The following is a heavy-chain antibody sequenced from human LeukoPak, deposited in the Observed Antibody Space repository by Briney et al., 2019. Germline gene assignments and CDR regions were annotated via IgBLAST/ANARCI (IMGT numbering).Heavy chain of an antibody. CDR1: GYTFTGYY. J-gene: IGHJ4*02. Sequence: ASVKVSCKAAGYTFTGYYMHWVRQAPGQGLEWMGWINPNSGGTNYAPKFQGRVTMTRDTSISTSYMELSRLASDDTAVYYCARGGSTVHDYWGQGTLVTVSS. V-gene: IGHV1-2*02. CDR2: INPNSGGT. CDR3: ARGGSTVHDY. D-gene: IGHD4-17*01.